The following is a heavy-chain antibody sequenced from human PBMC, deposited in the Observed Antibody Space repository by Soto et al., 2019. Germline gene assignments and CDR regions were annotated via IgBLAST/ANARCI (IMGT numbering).Heavy chain of an antibody. Sequence: GGSLRLSCAASGFTFSSDSMSWVRQAPGKGLEWVSYISSSSSTIYYADSVKGRFTISRDNAKNSLYLQMNNLRAEDTAVYYCARARTLEWLLFTRYYYYMDVWGKGTTVTVSS. CDR1: GFTFSSDS. CDR2: ISSSSSTI. J-gene: IGHJ6*03. CDR3: ARARTLEWLLFTRYYYYMDV. D-gene: IGHD3-3*01. V-gene: IGHV3-48*01.